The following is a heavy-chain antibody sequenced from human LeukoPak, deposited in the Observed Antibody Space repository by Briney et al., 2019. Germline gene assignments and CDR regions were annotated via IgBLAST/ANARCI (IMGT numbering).Heavy chain of an antibody. CDR1: GGSISSSSYY. V-gene: IGHV4-39*01. D-gene: IGHD3-3*01. Sequence: SETLSLTCTVSGGSISSSSYYWGWIRQPPGKGLEWIGSIYYSGSTYYNPSLKSRVTISVDTSKNQFSLKLSSVTAADTAVYYCARLLYDFWSGPALNYHTYGMDVWGQGTTVTVSS. J-gene: IGHJ6*02. CDR3: ARLLYDFWSGPALNYHTYGMDV. CDR2: IYYSGST.